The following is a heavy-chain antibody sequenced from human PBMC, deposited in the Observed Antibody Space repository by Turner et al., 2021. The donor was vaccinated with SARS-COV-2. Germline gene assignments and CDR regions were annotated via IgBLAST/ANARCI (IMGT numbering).Heavy chain of an antibody. V-gene: IGHV3-48*01. J-gene: IGHJ4*02. D-gene: IGHD1-1*01. CDR1: GFTFSSYA. CDR2: ISSGSTDI. Sequence: EVRLVESGGGLAQPGGSLRLSCAASGFTFSSYAINWVRQAPGKGLEWLSYISSGSTDIYYADSVRGRFTVSRDNARNSLYLQMNNLRAEDTAVYYRARDKRYSIDYWGQGTLVTVSS. CDR3: ARDKRYSIDY.